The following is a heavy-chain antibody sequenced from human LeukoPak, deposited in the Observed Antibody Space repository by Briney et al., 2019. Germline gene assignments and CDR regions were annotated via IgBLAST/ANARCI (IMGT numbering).Heavy chain of an antibody. V-gene: IGHV1-2*02. CDR1: GYTFTGYY. J-gene: IGHJ4*02. Sequence: ASVKVSCKASGYTFTGYYMHWVRQAPGQGLEWMGWINPNSGGTNYAQKFQGRVTMTRDTSISTAYMELSRLRSDDTAVYYCARDTPVYSSSFDYWGQGTLVTVSS. CDR3: ARDTPVYSSSFDY. CDR2: INPNSGGT. D-gene: IGHD6-6*01.